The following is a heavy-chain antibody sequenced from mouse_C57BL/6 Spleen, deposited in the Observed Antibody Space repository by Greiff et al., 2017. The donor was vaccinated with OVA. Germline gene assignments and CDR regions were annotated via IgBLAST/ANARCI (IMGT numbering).Heavy chain of an antibody. Sequence: QVQLKESGAELVKPGASVKMSCKASGYTFTTYPIEWMKQNHGKSLEWIGNFHPYNDDTKYNEKFKGKATLTVEKSSSTVYLELSRLTSDDSAVYYCARGGKKLAYAMDYWGQGTSVTVSS. D-gene: IGHD1-1*01. CDR2: FHPYNDDT. CDR3: ARGGKKLAYAMDY. V-gene: IGHV1-47*01. CDR1: GYTFTTYP. J-gene: IGHJ4*01.